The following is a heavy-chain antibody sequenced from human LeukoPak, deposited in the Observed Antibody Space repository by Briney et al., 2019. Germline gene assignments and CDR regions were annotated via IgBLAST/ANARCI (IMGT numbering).Heavy chain of an antibody. J-gene: IGHJ3*02. CDR1: GDSVSSNSAA. V-gene: IGHV6-1*01. D-gene: IGHD3-10*01. Sequence: SQTLSLTCAISGDSVSSNSAAWHWIRQSPSRGLEWLGRTYYRSKWYNDYAVSVKSRITINPDTSKNQFSLQLNSVTPEDTAVYYCARGKVLLWFGEYDAFDIWGQGTMVTVSS. CDR2: TYYRSKWYN. CDR3: ARGKVLLWFGEYDAFDI.